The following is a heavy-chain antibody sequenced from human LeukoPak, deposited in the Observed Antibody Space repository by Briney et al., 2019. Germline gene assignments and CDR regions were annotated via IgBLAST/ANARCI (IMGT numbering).Heavy chain of an antibody. V-gene: IGHV1-18*01. J-gene: IGHJ4*02. CDR1: GYTFTSYG. D-gene: IGHD5-18*01. Sequence: ASVKVSCKASGYTFTSYGFSWVRQAPGQGLEWMGWISAYNGNTNYAQKLQGRITMTTDTSTSTAYMELRSLRSDDTAVYYCARDRGQGYSYGYYHYYWGQGTLVTVSS. CDR3: ARDRGQGYSYGYYHYY. CDR2: ISAYNGNT.